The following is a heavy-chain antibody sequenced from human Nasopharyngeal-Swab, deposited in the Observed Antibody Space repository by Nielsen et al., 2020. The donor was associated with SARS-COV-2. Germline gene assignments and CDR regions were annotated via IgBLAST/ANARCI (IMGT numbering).Heavy chain of an antibody. Sequence: GGSLRLSCAASGFTFSSYAMSWVRQAPGKGLEWVSAISGSGGSTYYADSVKGRFTISRDNSKNTLYLQMNSLRAEDTGVYYCARGGVRSYWFDPWGQGTLVTVSS. V-gene: IGHV3-23*01. CDR1: GFTFSSYA. J-gene: IGHJ5*02. CDR2: ISGSGGST. D-gene: IGHD3-16*01. CDR3: ARGGVRSYWFDP.